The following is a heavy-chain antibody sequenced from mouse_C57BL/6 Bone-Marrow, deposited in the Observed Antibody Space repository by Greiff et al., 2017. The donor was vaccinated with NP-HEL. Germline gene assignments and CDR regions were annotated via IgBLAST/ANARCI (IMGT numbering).Heavy chain of an antibody. Sequence: EVQLVESEGGLVQPGSSMKLSCTTSGFTFSDYYMAWVRQVPEKGLDWVANINYDGSSTYYLDSLKSRFIISRDNAKNILYLQMSSLKSEDTATYYCAREGGLRRRTYAMDYGGQGTSVTVSA. D-gene: IGHD2-4*01. CDR3: AREGGLRRRTYAMDY. J-gene: IGHJ4*01. CDR2: INYDGSST. V-gene: IGHV5-16*01. CDR1: GFTFSDYY.